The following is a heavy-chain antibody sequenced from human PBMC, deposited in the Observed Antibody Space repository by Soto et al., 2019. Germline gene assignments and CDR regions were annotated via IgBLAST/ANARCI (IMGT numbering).Heavy chain of an antibody. CDR3: ARDTIVVVVASPDDYYYYGMDV. V-gene: IGHV1-18*01. D-gene: IGHD2-15*01. J-gene: IGHJ6*02. Sequence: ASVKVSCKASGYTFTSYGISWVRQAPGQGLEWMGWISAYNGNTNYAQKLQGRVTMTTDTSTSTAYMELRSLRSDDTAVYYCARDTIVVVVASPDDYYYYGMDVWGQGTTVTVSS. CDR1: GYTFTSYG. CDR2: ISAYNGNT.